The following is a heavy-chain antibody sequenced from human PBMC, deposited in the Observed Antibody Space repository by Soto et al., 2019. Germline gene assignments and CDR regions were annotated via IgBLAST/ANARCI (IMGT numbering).Heavy chain of an antibody. CDR3: AREGGIVGASAADY. V-gene: IGHV4-31*03. Sequence: QVQLQESGPGLVKPSQTLSLTSTVSGGSISSGGYYWSWIRQHPGKGLEWIGYIYYGGSTYYNPSLKSRVTISVDTSKNQFSRKLSSVTAPDTAVYYCAREGGIVGASAADYWGQGTLVTVSS. CDR1: GGSISSGGYY. CDR2: IYYGGST. D-gene: IGHD1-26*01. J-gene: IGHJ4*02.